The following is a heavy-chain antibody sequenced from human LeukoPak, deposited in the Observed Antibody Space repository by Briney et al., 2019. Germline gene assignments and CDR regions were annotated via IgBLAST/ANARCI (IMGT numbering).Heavy chain of an antibody. CDR1: GYTFTGYY. Sequence: ASVKVSCKASGYTFTGYYMHWVRQAPGQGLEWMGWINPNSGGTNYAQKFQGRVTMTRDTSISTAYMELSRLRSDDTAVYYCARDLFRFYGAAAGTPVGYWGQGTLVTVSS. CDR2: INPNSGGT. D-gene: IGHD6-13*01. CDR3: ARDLFRFYGAAAGTPVGY. J-gene: IGHJ4*02. V-gene: IGHV1-2*02.